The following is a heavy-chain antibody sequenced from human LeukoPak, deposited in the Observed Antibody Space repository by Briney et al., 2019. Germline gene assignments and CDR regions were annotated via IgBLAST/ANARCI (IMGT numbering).Heavy chain of an antibody. CDR1: GFTFSNCA. J-gene: IGHJ4*02. CDR3: ARHLYFSGWLFFDY. V-gene: IGHV3-30-3*01. CDR2: ISYDGNNE. Sequence: PGGSLRLSCAASGFTFSNCALHWVRQAPGKGLEWVAIISYDGNNEYYADSVKGRFIISRDNSKNTLYLQMNSLGVEDTAVYYCARHLYFSGWLFFDYWGQGTLVTVSS. D-gene: IGHD6-19*01.